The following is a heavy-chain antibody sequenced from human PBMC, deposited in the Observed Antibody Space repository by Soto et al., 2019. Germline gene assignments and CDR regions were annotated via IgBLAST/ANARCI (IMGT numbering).Heavy chain of an antibody. CDR1: GFTVSSKY. J-gene: IGHJ5*02. CDR3: ARELPPDL. Sequence: GGSLRLSCAASGFTVSSKYMNWVRQAPGKGLEWVSIIWSAGPTYYADSVRGRFTISRDISKNILFLQMNNLRAEDSAIYYCARELPPDLWGQGTLVTVSS. V-gene: IGHV3-53*01. D-gene: IGHD2-15*01. CDR2: IWSAGPT.